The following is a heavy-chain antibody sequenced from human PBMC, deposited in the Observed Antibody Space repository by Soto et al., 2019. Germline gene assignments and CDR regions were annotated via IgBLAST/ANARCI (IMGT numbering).Heavy chain of an antibody. D-gene: IGHD5-12*01. V-gene: IGHV3-33*01. CDR2: VWYDGGNK. CDR3: VRAAGYSGNDYVYYYGMDV. CDR1: GFTFSSYG. J-gene: IGHJ6*02. Sequence: QVQLVESGGGVVQPGRSLRLSCAASGFTFSSYGMHWVRQAPGKGLEWVELVWYDGGNKYYADSVKGRFTISRDNSKNSLYLQMNSLRDDDTAVYYCVRAAGYSGNDYVYYYGMDVWGQGTTVTVSS.